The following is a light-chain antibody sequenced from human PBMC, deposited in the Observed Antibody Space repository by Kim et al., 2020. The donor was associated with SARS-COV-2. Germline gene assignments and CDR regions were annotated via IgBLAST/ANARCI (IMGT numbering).Light chain of an antibody. CDR2: GAS. Sequence: EIVMTQSPATLSVSPVERATLSCRASQSVSNNLGWYQQKRGQAPRLLIYGASTRATGIPARFSGSGSGTEFTLTISSLQSEDFAVYYCQQYNNWPLTFGQGTKVDIK. J-gene: IGKJ1*01. V-gene: IGKV3-15*01. CDR3: QQYNNWPLT. CDR1: QSVSNN.